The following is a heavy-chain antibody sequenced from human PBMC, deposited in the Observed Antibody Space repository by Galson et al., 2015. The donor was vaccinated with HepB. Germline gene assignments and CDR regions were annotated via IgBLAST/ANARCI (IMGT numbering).Heavy chain of an antibody. J-gene: IGHJ6*02. V-gene: IGHV3-30*04. CDR2: ISYDGSQK. CDR3: ARDREMSTRWPDYYLHSGMDV. CDR1: GFTFSSFT. D-gene: IGHD5-24*01. Sequence: SLRLSCAASGFTFSSFTMHWVRQPPGKGLEWVAVISYDGSQKYYADSVKGRFTISRDNSKNTLYLQMNSLRPEDTAVYYCARDREMSTRWPDYYLHSGMDVWGQGTTVTVSS.